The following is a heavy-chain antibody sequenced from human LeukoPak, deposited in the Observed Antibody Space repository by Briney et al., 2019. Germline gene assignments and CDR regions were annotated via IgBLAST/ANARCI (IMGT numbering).Heavy chain of an antibody. CDR3: ARDLTYYYDSSGYDAFDI. J-gene: IGHJ3*02. CDR1: GGTFSSYA. CDR2: IIPIFGTA. V-gene: IGHV1-69*05. Sequence: GASVKVSCKASGGTFSSYAISWVRQAPGQGLEWMGGIIPIFGTANYAQKFQGRVTITTDESTSTAYMELSSLRSEDTAVYYCARDLTYYYDSSGYDAFDIWGQGTMVTVSS. D-gene: IGHD3-22*01.